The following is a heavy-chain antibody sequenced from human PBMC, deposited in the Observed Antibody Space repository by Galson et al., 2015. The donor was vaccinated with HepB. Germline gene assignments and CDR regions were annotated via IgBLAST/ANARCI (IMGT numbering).Heavy chain of an antibody. Sequence: SLRLSCAASGFTFSSYAMNWVRQAPGKGLQWVSGISGSGGSTYYADSVKGRFTISRDNSRNTLYLQVNSLRAEDTAVYYCAKALNWGVGAFEMWGQGTMVTVSS. CDR2: ISGSGGST. J-gene: IGHJ3*02. CDR3: AKALNWGVGAFEM. CDR1: GFTFSSYA. V-gene: IGHV3-23*01. D-gene: IGHD7-27*01.